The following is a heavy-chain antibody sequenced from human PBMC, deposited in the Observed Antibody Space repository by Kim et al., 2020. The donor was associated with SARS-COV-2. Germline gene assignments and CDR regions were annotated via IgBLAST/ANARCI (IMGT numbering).Heavy chain of an antibody. J-gene: IGHJ3*02. V-gene: IGHV3-48*03. CDR2: ISKSGSNR. Sequence: GGSLRLSCAASGFTFSSHEMNWVRQAPGKGLEWVSYISKSGSNRYYADSVKGRFTISRDNAKNSLYLQMNSLRAEDTAVYYCARETTVTPDAFDIWGQGRMVTLSS. D-gene: IGHD4-17*01. CDR1: GFTFSSHE. CDR3: ARETTVTPDAFDI.